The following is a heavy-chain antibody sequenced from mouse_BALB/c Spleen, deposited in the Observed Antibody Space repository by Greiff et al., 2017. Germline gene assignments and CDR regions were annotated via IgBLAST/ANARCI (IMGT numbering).Heavy chain of an antibody. CDR1: GFTFSSYA. CDR3: ARSYDGYYLCYFDY. J-gene: IGHJ2*01. CDR2: ISIGGST. V-gene: IGHV5-6-5*01. Sequence: EVKLMESGGGLVKPGGSLKLSCAASGFTFSSYAMSWVRQTPEKRLEWVASISIGGSTYYPDSVKGRFTISRDNARNILYLQMSSLRSEDTAMYYCARSYDGYYLCYFDYWGQGTTLTVSS. D-gene: IGHD2-3*01.